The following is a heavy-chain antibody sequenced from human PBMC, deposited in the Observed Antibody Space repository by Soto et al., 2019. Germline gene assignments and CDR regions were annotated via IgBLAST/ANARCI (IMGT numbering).Heavy chain of an antibody. CDR3: ARATQSYYDTSGYYSYVH. V-gene: IGHV3-11*05. D-gene: IGHD3-22*01. J-gene: IGHJ4*02. Sequence: GGSLRLSCAASGFTFSDYYIHWIRRAPGKGLEWISYISGNGEVTQYADSVKGRFTISRDNAKSSLYLQMNNLRAEDTAFYFCARATQSYYDTSGYYSYVHWGQGAQVTVSS. CDR1: GFTFSDYY. CDR2: ISGNGEVT.